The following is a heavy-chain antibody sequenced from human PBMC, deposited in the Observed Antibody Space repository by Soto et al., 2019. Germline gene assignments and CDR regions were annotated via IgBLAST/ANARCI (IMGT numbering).Heavy chain of an antibody. Sequence: SVKVCFKASGFTFTSSALQLVRQARGQRLEWIGWIVVGSGNTNYAQKFQERVTITRYMSTSTAYMELSSLRSEDTAVYYCAAVAAPYYYDSSGYYGDAFDIWGQGTMVTVSS. V-gene: IGHV1-58*01. CDR3: AAVAAPYYYDSSGYYGDAFDI. CDR1: GFTFTSSA. D-gene: IGHD3-22*01. CDR2: IVVGSGNT. J-gene: IGHJ3*02.